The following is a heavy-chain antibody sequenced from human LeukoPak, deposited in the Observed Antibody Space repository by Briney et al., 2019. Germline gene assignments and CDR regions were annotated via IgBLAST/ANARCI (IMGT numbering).Heavy chain of an antibody. CDR2: IDPSDSYT. D-gene: IGHD1-1*01. CDR3: ARRGRGLRGTTPFDP. V-gene: IGHV5-10-1*01. CDR1: GYSFTSYW. J-gene: IGHJ5*02. Sequence: GASLKISCKGSGYSFTSYWISWLRQMPGKGLEWMGRIDPSDSYTNYSPSFQGHVTISADKSISTAYLQWSSLKASDTAMYYCARRGRGLRGTTPFDPWGQGTLVTVSS.